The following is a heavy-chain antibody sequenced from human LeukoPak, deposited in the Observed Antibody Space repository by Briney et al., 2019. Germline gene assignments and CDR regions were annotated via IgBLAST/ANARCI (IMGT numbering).Heavy chain of an antibody. CDR2: ISSSSSYI. J-gene: IGHJ4*02. V-gene: IGHV3-21*01. CDR1: GFTFSSCS. CDR3: ARHRRYGGNSGSDY. Sequence: PGGSLRLSCAASGFTFSSCSMNWVRQAPGKGLEWVSSISSSSSYIYYADSVKGRFTISRDNAKNSLYLQMNSLRAEDTAVYYCARHRRYGGNSGSDYWGQGTLVTVSS. D-gene: IGHD4-23*01.